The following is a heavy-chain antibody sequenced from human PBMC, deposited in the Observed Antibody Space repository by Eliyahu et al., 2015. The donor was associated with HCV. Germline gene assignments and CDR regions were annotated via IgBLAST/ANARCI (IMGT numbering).Heavy chain of an antibody. V-gene: IGHV4-39*01. D-gene: IGHD2-21*01. CDR1: GGALSSLTYC. Sequence: QLQLQESGPGLVKPSETLSLTCTVSGGALSSLTYCWGWIRQSPGRGLEWIGSVSDRVTNYYHPSLKARVTMSIDTPNNQVSLSLRSVTAADTAVYYCARLVFRNPGFVGYVTGMDVWGQGTPVTVSS. CDR3: ARLVFRNPGFVGYVTGMDV. CDR2: VSDRVTN. J-gene: IGHJ6*02.